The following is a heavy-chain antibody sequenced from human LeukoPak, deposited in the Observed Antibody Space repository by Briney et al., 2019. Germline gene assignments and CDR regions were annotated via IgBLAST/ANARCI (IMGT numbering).Heavy chain of an antibody. CDR3: AREVFDYYDSSGYYYYFDY. Sequence: SETLSLTCTVSGGSISSYYWSWIRQPPGKGLEWIGYIYYSGSTNYNPSLKSRVTISVDTSKNQFSLKLSSVTAADTAVYYCAREVFDYYDSSGYYYYFDYWGQGTLVTVSS. D-gene: IGHD3-22*01. CDR2: IYYSGST. J-gene: IGHJ4*02. CDR1: GGSISSYY. V-gene: IGHV4-59*01.